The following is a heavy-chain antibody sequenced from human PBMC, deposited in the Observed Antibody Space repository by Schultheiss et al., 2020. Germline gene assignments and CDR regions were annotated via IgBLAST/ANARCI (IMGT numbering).Heavy chain of an antibody. CDR3: AKDLSSSNSGYYYYGMDV. CDR2: IDQHGNGK. V-gene: IGHV3-7*01. CDR1: GFTFSDYW. D-gene: IGHD6-6*01. J-gene: IGHJ6*04. Sequence: GSLRLSCAVSGFTFSDYWMTWVRQAPGKGLEWVANIDQHGNGKYYVDSVKGRFTISRDNSKNTLYLQMNSLRAEDTAVYYCAKDLSSSNSGYYYYGMDVWGKGTTVTVSS.